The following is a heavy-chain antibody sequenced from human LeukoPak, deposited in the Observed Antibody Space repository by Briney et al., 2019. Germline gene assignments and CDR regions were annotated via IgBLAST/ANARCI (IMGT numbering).Heavy chain of an antibody. CDR2: IYYSGST. D-gene: IGHD1-20*01. CDR3: ARVGPFRYNWNDVLVSYYYYYMDV. V-gene: IGHV4-39*07. J-gene: IGHJ6*03. Sequence: PSETLSLTCTVSGGSISSSSYYWGWIRQPPGKGLEWIGSIYYSGSTNYNPSLKSRVTISVDTSKNQFSLKLSSVTAADTAVYYCARVGPFRYNWNDVLVSYYYYYMDVWGKGTTVTVSS. CDR1: GGSISSSSYY.